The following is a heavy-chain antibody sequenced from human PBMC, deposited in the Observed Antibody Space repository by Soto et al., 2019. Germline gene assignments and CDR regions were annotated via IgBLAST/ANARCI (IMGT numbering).Heavy chain of an antibody. V-gene: IGHV1-8*01. CDR2: MNPNSGNG. CDR1: GYAFSKNY. J-gene: IGHJ5*02. CDR3: ASRATSGTLNWFDP. Sequence: ASVKVSCNASGYAFSKNYISWVRQGTGQGLEWMGWMNPNSGNGGYAQKFQGRVTMTRDTSTSTAYMELSSLTSDDTAICYCASRATSGTLNWFDPWGQGTLGPVAS.